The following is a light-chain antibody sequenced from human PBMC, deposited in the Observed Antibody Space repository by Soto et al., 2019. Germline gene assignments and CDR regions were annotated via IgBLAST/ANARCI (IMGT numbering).Light chain of an antibody. CDR1: SSNIGAGYD. CDR2: GNS. J-gene: IGLJ1*01. Sequence: QSALTQPPSVSGAPGQRVTISCTGSSSNIGAGYDVHWYQQLPGTAPKLLIYGNSNRPSGDPDRFSGSKSGTSASLAITGLQAEDGADYYCQSYDSSSLVFGTGTKVTV. V-gene: IGLV1-40*01. CDR3: QSYDSSSLV.